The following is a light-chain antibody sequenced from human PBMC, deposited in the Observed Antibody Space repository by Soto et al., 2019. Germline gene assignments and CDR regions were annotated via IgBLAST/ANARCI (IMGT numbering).Light chain of an antibody. Sequence: DIQMTQSPSSLSASVGDRVTITCRASQSISSYVNWYQQKPGKAPKFLIYAASSLQSGVPSRFSGSGSGTDFTLTISSLQPEDFATYYCQQSYSTPYTFGQETKLEIK. J-gene: IGKJ2*01. CDR1: QSISSY. CDR2: AAS. V-gene: IGKV1-39*01. CDR3: QQSYSTPYT.